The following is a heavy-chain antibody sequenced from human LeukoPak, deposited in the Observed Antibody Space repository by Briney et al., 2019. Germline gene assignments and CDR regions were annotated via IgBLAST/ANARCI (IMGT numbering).Heavy chain of an antibody. Sequence: GGSLGLSCAASGFTFSSYSMNWVRQAPGKGLEWVSYISSSSSTIYYADSVKGRFTISRDNAKNSLYLQMNSLRAEDTAVYYCARVRFYCSGGSCYPLTAFDIWGQGTMVTVSS. CDR1: GFTFSSYS. CDR2: ISSSSSTI. CDR3: ARVRFYCSGGSCYPLTAFDI. J-gene: IGHJ3*02. D-gene: IGHD2-15*01. V-gene: IGHV3-48*01.